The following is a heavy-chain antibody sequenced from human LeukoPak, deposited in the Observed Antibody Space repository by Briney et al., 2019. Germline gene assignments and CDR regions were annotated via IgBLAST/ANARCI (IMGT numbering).Heavy chain of an antibody. CDR2: ISGSGDST. CDR3: AKGRSDTSYYDY. Sequence: GGSLRLSCAASGFTFSSYAMSWVRQAPGKGLEWVSVISGSGDSTYYADSVKGRFTISRDDSKNTLYLQMSSLRAEDTAVYHCAKGRSDTSYYDYWGQGTLVTVSS. CDR1: GFTFSSYA. V-gene: IGHV3-23*01. J-gene: IGHJ4*02. D-gene: IGHD2-2*01.